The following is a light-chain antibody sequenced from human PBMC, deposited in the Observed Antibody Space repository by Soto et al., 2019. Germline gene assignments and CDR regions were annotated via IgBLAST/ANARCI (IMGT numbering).Light chain of an antibody. V-gene: IGKV3-20*01. CDR3: QPYGCF. CDR1: QSVSSSY. J-gene: IGKJ4*01. CDR2: GSS. Sequence: EIVLTQSPGTLSSSPGERATLSCRASQSVSSSYLSWYQKKPGQAPRLLIYGSSSRATGISDRCSGSASVTDFTLSIKRLEPANFSGYYCQPYGCFFGGGTKVEIK.